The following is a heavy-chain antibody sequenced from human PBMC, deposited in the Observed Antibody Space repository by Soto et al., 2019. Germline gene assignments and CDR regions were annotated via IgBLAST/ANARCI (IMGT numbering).Heavy chain of an antibody. CDR1: GGSISTSNW. Sequence: SETLSLTCAVSGGSISTSNWWSWVRQPPGKGLEWIGEVYHSGSTNYNPSFKSRVAMSVDKSKNQFSLKLSSVTAADTAVYYCAKDEVGAVYYYYYGMDVWGQGTTVTVSS. V-gene: IGHV4-4*02. CDR3: AKDEVGAVYYYYYGMDV. J-gene: IGHJ6*02. D-gene: IGHD1-26*01. CDR2: VYHSGST.